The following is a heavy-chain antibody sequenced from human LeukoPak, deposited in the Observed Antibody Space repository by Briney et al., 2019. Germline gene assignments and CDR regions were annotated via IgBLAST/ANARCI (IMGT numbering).Heavy chain of an antibody. V-gene: IGHV3-21*01. J-gene: IGHJ6*03. CDR3: ARDYSSSSLRVMDYYYMDV. Sequence: GGSLRLSCAASGFTFSSYSMNWVRQAPGKGLEWVSSISSSSYIYYADSVKGRFTISRDNAKNSLYLQMNSLRAEDTAMYYCARDYSSSSLRVMDYYYMDVWGKGTTVTVSS. CDR1: GFTFSSYS. CDR2: ISSSSYI. D-gene: IGHD6-6*01.